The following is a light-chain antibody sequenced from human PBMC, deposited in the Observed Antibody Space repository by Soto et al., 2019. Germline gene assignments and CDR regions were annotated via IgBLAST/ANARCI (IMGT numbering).Light chain of an antibody. Sequence: QSVLTQPASVSGSPGQSITISCTGTSSDVGGYNYVSWYQQHPGKAPKLMIYDVSNRPSGVSNRGSGFKSGNTASLTISGLQAEDEAYYYCSSYTSSSTVVVGGGTKLTVL. CDR3: SSYTSSSTVV. CDR2: DVS. J-gene: IGLJ2*01. V-gene: IGLV2-14*01. CDR1: SSDVGGYNY.